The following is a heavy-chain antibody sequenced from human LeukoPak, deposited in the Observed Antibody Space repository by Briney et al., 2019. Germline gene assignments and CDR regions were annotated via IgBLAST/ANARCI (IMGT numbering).Heavy chain of an antibody. J-gene: IGHJ4*02. CDR1: GFTVRSNY. Sequence: GGSLRLSGAASGFTVRSNYMSWVRQAPGKGLEWVSVIYSGGSTYYADSVKGRFTISRDNSKNTLYLQMNSLRAEDTAVYYCARGVAVGQGDYWGQGTLVTVSS. D-gene: IGHD6-19*01. CDR2: IYSGGST. CDR3: ARGVAVGQGDY. V-gene: IGHV3-53*01.